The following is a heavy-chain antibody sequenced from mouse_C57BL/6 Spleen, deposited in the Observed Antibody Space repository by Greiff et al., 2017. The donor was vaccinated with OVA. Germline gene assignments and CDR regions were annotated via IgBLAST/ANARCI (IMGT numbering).Heavy chain of an antibody. CDR1: GFSFTSYG. Sequence: QVHVKQSGPGLVQPSQCLSITCTVSGFSFTSYGVPWVRQSPGKGLEWLGVIWSGGSTDYNAAFISRLSISKDNSKGQVFLKMNSLQADDAAIYYCARTHYYGSSGYAMDYWGQGTSVTVSS. CDR2: IWSGGST. J-gene: IGHJ4*01. V-gene: IGHV2-2*01. CDR3: ARTHYYGSSGYAMDY. D-gene: IGHD1-1*01.